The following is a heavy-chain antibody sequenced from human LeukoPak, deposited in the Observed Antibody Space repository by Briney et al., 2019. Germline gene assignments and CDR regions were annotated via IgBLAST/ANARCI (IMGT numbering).Heavy chain of an antibody. J-gene: IGHJ6*02. CDR3: ARDLVAAASSKPPPPLLINGMDV. CDR2: INPSGGST. Sequence: ASVKVSCTASGYTFTSYGISWVRQAPGQGLEWMGIINPSGGSTSYAQKFQGRVTMTRDTSTSTVYMELSSLRSEDTAVYYCARDLVAAASSKPPPPLLINGMDVWGQGTTVTVSS. D-gene: IGHD6-13*01. CDR1: GYTFTSYG. V-gene: IGHV1-46*01.